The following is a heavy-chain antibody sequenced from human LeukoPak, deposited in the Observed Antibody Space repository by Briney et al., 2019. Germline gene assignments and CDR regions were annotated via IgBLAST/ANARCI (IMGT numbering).Heavy chain of an antibody. CDR1: GYTFTSYG. J-gene: IGHJ5*02. CDR2: ISAYNGNT. D-gene: IGHD6-13*01. V-gene: IGHV1-18*04. CDR3: ARSIAAAGTDNNWFDP. Sequence: GASVKVSCKASGYTFTSYGISWVRQAPGQGLEWMGWISAYNGNTNYAQKLQGRVTMTTDTSTSTAYMELRSLRSDDTAVYYCARSIAAAGTDNNWFDPWGQGTLVTVSS.